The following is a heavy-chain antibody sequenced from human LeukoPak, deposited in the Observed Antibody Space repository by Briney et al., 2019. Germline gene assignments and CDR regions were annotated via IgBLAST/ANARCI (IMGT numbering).Heavy chain of an antibody. CDR1: GFTSSDYY. CDR2: ISSSASTI. V-gene: IGHV3-11*04. J-gene: IGHJ4*02. Sequence: KTGGSLRLSCAASGFTSSDYYRSWIRQAPGKGLEWVSYISSSASTIYYADSVKGRFTISTDNAKNSLYLQMNSLRAEDTAVYYCARDDSSGYYPSFFDYWGQGTLVTVSS. CDR3: ARDDSSGYYPSFFDY. D-gene: IGHD3-22*01.